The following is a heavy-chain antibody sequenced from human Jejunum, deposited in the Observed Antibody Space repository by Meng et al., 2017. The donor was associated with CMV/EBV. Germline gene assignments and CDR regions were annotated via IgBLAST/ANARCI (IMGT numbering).Heavy chain of an antibody. CDR3: ANSVRNMDQLLIPPACDS. V-gene: IGHV3-23*01. D-gene: IGHD2-2*01. CDR1: SSYA. J-gene: IGHJ3*02. CDR2: ISGSGGST. Sequence: SSYAMSWVRQAPGKGLEWVSAISGSGGSTYYADSVKGRFTISRDNSKNTLYLQMNSLRAEDTAVYYCANSVRNMDQLLIPPACDSWGQGTMVTVSS.